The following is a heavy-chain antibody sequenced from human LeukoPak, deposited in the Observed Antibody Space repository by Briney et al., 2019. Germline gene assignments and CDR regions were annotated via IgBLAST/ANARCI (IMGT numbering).Heavy chain of an antibody. CDR2: ISGRDGST. CDR1: GFTFSNYS. CDR3: ASVIAARPDY. D-gene: IGHD6-6*01. Sequence: GGSLRLSCAASGFTFSNYSMSWVRQAPGKGLEWVSGISGRDGSTYFADSVKGRFTISRDNSKNTLYLQMNSLRAEDTAVYYCASVIAARPDYWGQGTLVTVSS. V-gene: IGHV3-23*01. J-gene: IGHJ4*02.